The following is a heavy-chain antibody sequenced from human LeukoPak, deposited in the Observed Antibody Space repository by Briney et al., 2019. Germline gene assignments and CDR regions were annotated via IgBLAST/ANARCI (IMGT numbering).Heavy chain of an antibody. J-gene: IGHJ6*02. CDR1: GFTFGSHY. Sequence: GGSLRLSCATSGFTFGSHYMSWVRQAPGKGPEWVANIKRDGSEKYYVDSVKGRFTISRDNGKNTLYLQLNSLRAEDTAVYYCASYLTSIPSGMDVWGQGTTVTVSS. D-gene: IGHD2/OR15-2a*01. CDR3: ASYLTSIPSGMDV. V-gene: IGHV3-7*02. CDR2: IKRDGSEK.